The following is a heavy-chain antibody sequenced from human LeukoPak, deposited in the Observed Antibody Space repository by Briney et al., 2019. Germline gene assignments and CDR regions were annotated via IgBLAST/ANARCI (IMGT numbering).Heavy chain of an antibody. Sequence: ASVKVSCKASGYTFTSYYMHWVRQAPGQGLEWMGIINPNGGSTSYAQKFQGRVTMIRDTSTSTVYMELSSLRSEDTAVYYCARSIAAAAGWFDPWGQGTLVTVSS. J-gene: IGHJ5*02. CDR3: ARSIAAAAGWFDP. CDR1: GYTFTSYY. CDR2: INPNGGST. V-gene: IGHV1-46*01. D-gene: IGHD6-13*01.